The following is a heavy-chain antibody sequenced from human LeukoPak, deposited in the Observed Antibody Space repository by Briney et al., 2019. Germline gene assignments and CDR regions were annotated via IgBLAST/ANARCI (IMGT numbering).Heavy chain of an antibody. CDR2: IIPILGIA. Sequence: SVKVSCKASGGTFSSYAISWVRQAPGQGLEWMGRIIPILGIANYAQKFQGRVTITADKSTSTAYMELSGLRSEDTAVYYWATYGSGSDFVYGGEGPLVTVSS. V-gene: IGHV1-69*04. D-gene: IGHD3-10*01. J-gene: IGHJ4*02. CDR3: ATYGSGSDFVY. CDR1: GGTFSSYA.